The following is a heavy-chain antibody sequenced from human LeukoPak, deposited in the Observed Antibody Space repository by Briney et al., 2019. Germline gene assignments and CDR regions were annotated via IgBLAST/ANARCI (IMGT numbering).Heavy chain of an antibody. CDR1: GASISSYY. J-gene: IGHJ6*03. V-gene: IGHV4-59*08. D-gene: IGHD3-3*01. CDR3: ARRVFGVVQYYYYYYMDV. CDR2: IYYSGST. Sequence: SETLSLTCTVLGASISSYYWSWIRQPPGKGLEWIGYIYYSGSTNYNPSLKSRVTISVDTSKIQCSLKLSSVTAADTAVYYCARRVFGVVQYYYYYYMDVWGKGTTVTVSS.